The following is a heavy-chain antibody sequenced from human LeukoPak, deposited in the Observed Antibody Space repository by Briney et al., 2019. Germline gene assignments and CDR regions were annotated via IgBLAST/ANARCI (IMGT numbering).Heavy chain of an antibody. D-gene: IGHD2-2*02. J-gene: IGHJ4*02. V-gene: IGHV3-20*04. CDR3: AGGGYRDYFDY. Sequence: GGSLRLSCAASGFTFDDYGMSWVRQAPGKGLEWVSGINWNGGSTGYADSVKGRFTISRDNAKNSLYLQMNSLRAEDTAVYYCAGGGYRDYFDYWGQGTLVTVSS. CDR2: INWNGGST. CDR1: GFTFDDYG.